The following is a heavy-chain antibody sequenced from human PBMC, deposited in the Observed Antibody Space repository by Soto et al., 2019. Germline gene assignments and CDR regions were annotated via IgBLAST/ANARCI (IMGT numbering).Heavy chain of an antibody. J-gene: IGHJ4*02. CDR2: ISSSSSYI. CDR3: ARVDFRVDILTGSPSWDY. CDR1: GFTFSSYS. D-gene: IGHD3-9*01. V-gene: IGHV3-21*01. Sequence: GGSLRLSCAASGFTFSSYSMNWVRQAPGKGLEWVSSISSSSSYIYYADSVKGRFTISRDNAKNSLYVQMNSLRAEDTAVYYCARVDFRVDILTGSPSWDYWGQGTLVTVSS.